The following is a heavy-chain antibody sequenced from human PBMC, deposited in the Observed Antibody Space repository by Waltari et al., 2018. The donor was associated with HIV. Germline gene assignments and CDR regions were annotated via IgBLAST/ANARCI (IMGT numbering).Heavy chain of an antibody. V-gene: IGHV1-2*02. Sequence: QVQLVQSGAEVKKPGDSVKVSCRASGYPFTGHYIPWVRQAPGQGLEWMGWINPNNGDTNYAQQFQGRVTMTRDTSITTAYMDLRRLTSDDTSVFYCARDHVKGVRGNGNDYWGQGTLVTVSS. CDR3: ARDHVKGVRGNGNDY. J-gene: IGHJ4*02. CDR2: INPNNGDT. CDR1: GYPFTGHY. D-gene: IGHD2-8*01.